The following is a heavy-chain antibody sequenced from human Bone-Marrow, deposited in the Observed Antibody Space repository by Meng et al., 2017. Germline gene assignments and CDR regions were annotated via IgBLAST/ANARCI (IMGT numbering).Heavy chain of an antibody. CDR3: ARQPFGRVTPIFDY. CDR2: IYYSGGT. D-gene: IGHD3-3*01. Sequence: QVQLQESGPGLVKPSETLSLTCTVSGGSISGNYWSWIRQPPGKGLEWIGYIYYSGGTKYNPSLKSRVTISVDTSKNQFSLQLSSVTAADTAVYYCARQPFGRVTPIFDYWGQGTLVTVSS. CDR1: GGSISGNY. J-gene: IGHJ4*02. V-gene: IGHV4-59*01.